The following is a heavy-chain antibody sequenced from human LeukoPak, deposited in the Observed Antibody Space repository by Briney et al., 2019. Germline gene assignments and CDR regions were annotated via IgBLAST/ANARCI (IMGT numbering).Heavy chain of an antibody. D-gene: IGHD5-12*01. CDR1: GYTFTSYD. CDR2: TNPNSGNT. Sequence: ASVKVSCKASGYTFTSYDVKWGRQATGQRLELMGWTNPNSGNTGYAQKFQGRVTMTRSTSISTAYMELSSLRSEDTAVYYCARGSTVDTVATPLKYWGPGTLVTVSS. V-gene: IGHV1-8*01. J-gene: IGHJ4*02. CDR3: ARGSTVDTVATPLKY.